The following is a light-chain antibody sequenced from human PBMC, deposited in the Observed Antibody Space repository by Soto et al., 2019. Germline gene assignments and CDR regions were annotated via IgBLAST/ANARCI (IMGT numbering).Light chain of an antibody. J-gene: IGKJ5*01. V-gene: IGKV1-9*01. CDR1: QGISSY. CDR2: AAS. Sequence: IQLTQSPSSLSASVGDRVTITCRASQGISSYLAWYQQKPGKAPKXLIYAASTLQSGVPSRFSGSGSGTEFTLTISSLQSEDFEVYYCQQYNNWPITFGQGTRLEIK. CDR3: QQYNNWPIT.